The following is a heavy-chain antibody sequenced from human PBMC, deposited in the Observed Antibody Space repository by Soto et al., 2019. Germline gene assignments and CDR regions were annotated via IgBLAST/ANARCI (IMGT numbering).Heavy chain of an antibody. CDR1: GYTFSSYG. CDR3: ERDVLYSTSGDRRFDP. D-gene: IGHD2-2*01. J-gene: IGHJ5*02. Sequence: QVHLVQSGGEVKKPGASVKVSCKASGYTFSSYGISWVRQAPGQGLEWMGWINTYSGNTNYAQKFQDRVTMTTDTSTSTVYMDLRSLRSDDTAVYYCERDVLYSTSGDRRFDPWGQGTLVTVSS. V-gene: IGHV1-18*01. CDR2: INTYSGNT.